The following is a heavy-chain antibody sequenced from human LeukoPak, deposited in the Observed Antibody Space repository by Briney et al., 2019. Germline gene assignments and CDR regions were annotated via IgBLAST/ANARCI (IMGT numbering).Heavy chain of an antibody. CDR1: GYTFSSHY. V-gene: IGHV1-46*01. J-gene: IGHJ5*02. CDR3: ARDVSSSSSWWFDP. D-gene: IGHD6-6*01. Sequence: ASVKVSCKASGYTFSSHYMHWVRQAPGQGLEWMGIINPSGSSASYAQKFQGRVTMTRDRSTSTDCMELSSLRSEDTAVYYCARDVSSSSSWWFDPWGQGTLVTVSS. CDR2: INPSGSSA.